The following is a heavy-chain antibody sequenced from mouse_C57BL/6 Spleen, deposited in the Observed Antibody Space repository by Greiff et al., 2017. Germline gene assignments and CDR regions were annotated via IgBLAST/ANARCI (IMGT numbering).Heavy chain of an antibody. D-gene: IGHD1-1*01. J-gene: IGHJ2*01. V-gene: IGHV1-55*01. CDR1: GYTFTSYW. Sequence: QVQLQQSGAELVKPGASVKMSCKASGYTFTSYWITWVKQRPGQGLEWIGDIYPGSGSTNYNEKFKSKATLTVDTSSSTAYMQLSSLTSEDSAVYYCARRGITTVVGDFDYWGQGTTLTVSS. CDR2: IYPGSGST. CDR3: ARRGITTVVGDFDY.